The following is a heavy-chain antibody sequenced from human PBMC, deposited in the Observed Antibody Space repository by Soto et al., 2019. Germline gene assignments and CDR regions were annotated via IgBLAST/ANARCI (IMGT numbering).Heavy chain of an antibody. CDR3: ARGYDSFDS. Sequence: PGGSLRLSCATSGFTLSIYTMSWVRQAPGKGLEWVSGFGAVDGRSYYADSVKGRFTISRDNAKNSLYLQMNSLRAEDTAVYYCARGYDSFDSWGQGTPVTVSS. J-gene: IGHJ4*02. D-gene: IGHD3-22*01. CDR2: FGAVDGRS. V-gene: IGHV3-21*01. CDR1: GFTLSIYT.